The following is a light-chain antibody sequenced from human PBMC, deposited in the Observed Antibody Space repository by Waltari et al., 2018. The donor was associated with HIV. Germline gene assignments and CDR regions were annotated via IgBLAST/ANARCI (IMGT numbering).Light chain of an antibody. Sequence: QSALTQAASVSGSPGQSITISCPGRSSDIGAYNYVSWYQQHPDKVPKLVIYEVRNRPSGIANRFAGSKSGNTASLTISGLQADDEASYYCSSYTASSTLDVVFGGGTRLTVL. CDR1: SSDIGAYNY. V-gene: IGLV2-14*03. CDR3: SSYTASSTLDVV. J-gene: IGLJ2*01. CDR2: EVR.